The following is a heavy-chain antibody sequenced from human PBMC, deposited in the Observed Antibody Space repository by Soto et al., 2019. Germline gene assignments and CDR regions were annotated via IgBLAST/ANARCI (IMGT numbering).Heavy chain of an antibody. CDR3: ARQSVNYGDPQYFFDY. CDR2: INHSGST. CDR1: GGSFSGYY. V-gene: IGHV4-34*01. D-gene: IGHD4-17*01. Sequence: QVQLQQWAAGLLKPSETLSLTCAVYGGSFSGYYWSWIRQPPGKGLEWIGEINHSGSTNYNPSLQTRVSTSVVTPKNQLDLKLSSVTAADTVVYYCARQSVNYGDPQYFFDYWGQGTLVNVSS. J-gene: IGHJ4*02.